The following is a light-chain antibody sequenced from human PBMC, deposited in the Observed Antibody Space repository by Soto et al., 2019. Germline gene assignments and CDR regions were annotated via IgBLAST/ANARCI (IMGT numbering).Light chain of an antibody. CDR1: QSVSSY. CDR2: DAS. J-gene: IGKJ4*01. V-gene: IGKV3-11*01. Sequence: EIVLTQSPATLSLSPGERATLSCRASQSVSSYLAWYQQKPGQAPRLLIYDASNRATGIPARFSGSGTVTDFTLTISSLEPEDFADYYCQQLSNWPPELTFGGGNKVEIK. CDR3: QQLSNWPPELT.